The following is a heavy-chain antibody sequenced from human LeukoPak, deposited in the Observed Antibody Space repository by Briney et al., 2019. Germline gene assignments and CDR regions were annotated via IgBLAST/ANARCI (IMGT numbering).Heavy chain of an antibody. CDR3: ARGGRLYSSSSSRPFDY. J-gene: IGHJ4*02. CDR1: GGSFSGYY. D-gene: IGHD6-6*01. V-gene: IGHV4-34*01. CDR2: INHSGST. Sequence: PSETLSLTCAVYGGSFSGYYWSWIRQPPGKGLEWIGKINHSGSTNYNPSLKSRVTISVDTSKNQFSLKLSSVTAADTAVYYCARGGRLYSSSSSRPFDYWGQGTLVTVSS.